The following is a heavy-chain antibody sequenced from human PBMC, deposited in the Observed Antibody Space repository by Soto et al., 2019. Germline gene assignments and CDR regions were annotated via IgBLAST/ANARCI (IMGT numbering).Heavy chain of an antibody. J-gene: IGHJ4*02. CDR1: GFTFSSYG. V-gene: IGHV3-33*01. CDR2: IWYDGSNK. CDR3: AREEDGCMVRGPQYVH. D-gene: IGHD3-10*01. Sequence: QVQLVESGGGVVQPGRSLRLSCAASGFTFSSYGMHWVRQAPGKGLEWVAVIWYDGSNKYYADSVKGRFTISRDNSKNTLYLQMNSLRAEDTAVYYCAREEDGCMVRGPQYVHWGQGTLVTVSS.